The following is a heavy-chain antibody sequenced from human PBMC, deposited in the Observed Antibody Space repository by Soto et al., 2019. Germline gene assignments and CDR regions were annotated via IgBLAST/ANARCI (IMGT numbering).Heavy chain of an antibody. J-gene: IGHJ4*02. CDR1: GFTFSSYA. CDR2: ISGSGGST. V-gene: IGHV3-23*01. D-gene: IGHD6-19*01. Sequence: GGSLRLSCAASGFTFSSYAMSWVRQAPGKGLEWVSAISGSGGSTYYADSVKGRFTISRDNSKNTLYLQMNSLRAEDTAVYYCASKLKQAYSSCQSPYFDYWGQGTLVTVSS. CDR3: ASKLKQAYSSCQSPYFDY.